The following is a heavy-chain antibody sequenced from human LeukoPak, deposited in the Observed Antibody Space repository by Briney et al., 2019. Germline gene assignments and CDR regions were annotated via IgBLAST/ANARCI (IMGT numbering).Heavy chain of an antibody. Sequence: ASVKVSCKASGYTFTSYGISWVRQAPGQGLEWMGWISAYNGNTNYAQKLQGRVTMTTDTSTSTDYMELRGLRSDDTAVYYWARDWGYNLNDGGGGFDYWGQGTLVTVSS. CDR3: ARDWGYNLNDGGGGFDY. CDR1: GYTFTSYG. V-gene: IGHV1-18*01. J-gene: IGHJ4*02. D-gene: IGHD1-20*01. CDR2: ISAYNGNT.